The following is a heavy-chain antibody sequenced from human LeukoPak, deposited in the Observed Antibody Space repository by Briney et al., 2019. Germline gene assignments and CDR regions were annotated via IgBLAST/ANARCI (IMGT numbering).Heavy chain of an antibody. J-gene: IGHJ3*02. CDR1: GFSFTSYN. V-gene: IGHV3-30*18. Sequence: GTSLRLSCAASGFSFTSYNFHWVRQAPGKGLEWVAVISYDGSNKYYADSVKGRFTISRDNSKNTLYLQMNSLRAEDTAVYYCAKDRGATRFYAFDIWGQGTMVTVSS. CDR2: ISYDGSNK. CDR3: AKDRGATRFYAFDI. D-gene: IGHD1-26*01.